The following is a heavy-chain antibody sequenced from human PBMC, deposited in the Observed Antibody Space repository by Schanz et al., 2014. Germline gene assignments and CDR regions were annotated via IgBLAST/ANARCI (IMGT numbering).Heavy chain of an antibody. CDR1: GYSFTGYY. CDR3: ARGNTIFGVVILGWLDP. CDR2: IIPNLGSA. Sequence: QVQLVQSGSELKKPGASVKVSCKASGYSFTGYYMNWVRQAPGQGLEWMGRIIPNLGSANYAQKFQGRVTITADKSTSTVYMELSSLRSEDTAIYYCARGNTIFGVVILGWLDPWGQGTLVTVSS. J-gene: IGHJ5*02. D-gene: IGHD3-3*01. V-gene: IGHV1-69*08.